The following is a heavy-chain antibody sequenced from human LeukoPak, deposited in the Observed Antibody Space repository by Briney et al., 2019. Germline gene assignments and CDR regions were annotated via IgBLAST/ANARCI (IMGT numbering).Heavy chain of an antibody. CDR3: AKTNRLTTVTTKVDY. CDR1: GVTFSGYA. CDR2: ISGSGGST. Sequence: VGSLSLSCAASGVTFSGYAMSSVRQAPRKGLEWVSAISGSGGSTYYADSVKGQFTISRDNSKNTLYLQMNSLRAEDTAVYYCAKTNRLTTVTTKVDYWGQGTLVTVSS. J-gene: IGHJ4*02. V-gene: IGHV3-23*01. D-gene: IGHD4-17*01.